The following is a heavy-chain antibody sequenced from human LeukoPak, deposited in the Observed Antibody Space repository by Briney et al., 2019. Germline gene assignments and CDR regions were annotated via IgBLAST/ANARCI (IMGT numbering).Heavy chain of an antibody. J-gene: IGHJ5*02. Sequence: GGSLRLCCAASGFTFSSYSMNWVRQAPGKGLEWVSYISSSSSTIYYADSVKGRFTISRDNAKNSLYLQMNSLRAEDTAVYYCARGWLITMVRPQRGTWFDPWGQGTLVTVSS. CDR3: ARGWLITMVRPQRGTWFDP. CDR2: ISSSSSTI. V-gene: IGHV3-48*04. CDR1: GFTFSSYS. D-gene: IGHD3-10*01.